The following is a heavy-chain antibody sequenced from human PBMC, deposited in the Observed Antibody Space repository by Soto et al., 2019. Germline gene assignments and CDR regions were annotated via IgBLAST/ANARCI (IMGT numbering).Heavy chain of an antibody. V-gene: IGHV3-23*01. CDR1: GFAFSSHP. D-gene: IGHD6-6*01. CDR2: ISDSGGLT. Sequence: VQLLESGGDLVHPGGSLRLSCAASGFAFSSHPMSWVRQAPERGLEWVSGISDSGGLTYNADSVKGRFTISRDNSKNTLYLQMNSLRAEDTALYYCGRRAFGSSRNFDIWGQGTMVTVSS. CDR3: GRRAFGSSRNFDI. J-gene: IGHJ3*02.